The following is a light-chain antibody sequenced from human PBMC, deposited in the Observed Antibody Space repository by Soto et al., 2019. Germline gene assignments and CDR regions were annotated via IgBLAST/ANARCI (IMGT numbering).Light chain of an antibody. V-gene: IGKV4-1*01. J-gene: IGKJ1*01. CDR2: WAS. CDR3: QQYYNTPRT. Sequence: DIVMTQSPDSLPVSLGERATINCKSSQSVLYSSHHKNYLAWFQQKSGQPPKLLIYWASTRESGVPDRFSGSGSGTDFTLTISSLQAEDVAVYYCQQYYNTPRTFGHGTKVEIK. CDR1: QSVLYSSHHKNY.